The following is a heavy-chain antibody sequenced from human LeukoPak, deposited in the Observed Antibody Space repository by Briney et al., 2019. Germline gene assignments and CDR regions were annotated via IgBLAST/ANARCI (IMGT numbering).Heavy chain of an antibody. CDR1: GFTFSSYG. J-gene: IGHJ4*02. V-gene: IGHV3-30*18. Sequence: PGGSLRLSCAASGFTFSSYGMHWVRQAPGEGLEWVAVISYDGSNKYYADSVKGRFTISRDNSKNTLYLQMNSLRAEDTAVYYCAKDYPLAYWGQGTLVTVSS. CDR3: AKDYPLAY. CDR2: ISYDGSNK.